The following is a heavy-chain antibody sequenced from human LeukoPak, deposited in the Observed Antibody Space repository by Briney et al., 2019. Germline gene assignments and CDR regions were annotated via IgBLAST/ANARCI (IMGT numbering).Heavy chain of an antibody. J-gene: IGHJ3*02. V-gene: IGHV4-59*01. D-gene: IGHD4-17*01. CDR1: GGSISSYY. CDR3: ARVRRGTVTPGAFDI. Sequence: SETLSLTCTVSGGSISSYYWSWIRQPPGKGLEWIGYIYYSGSTNYNPSLKSRVTISVDTSKNQFSLKLSSVTAADTAVYYCARVRRGTVTPGAFDIWDQGTMVTVSS. CDR2: IYYSGST.